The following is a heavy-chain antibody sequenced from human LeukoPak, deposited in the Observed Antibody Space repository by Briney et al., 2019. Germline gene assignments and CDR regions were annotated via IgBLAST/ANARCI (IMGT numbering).Heavy chain of an antibody. D-gene: IGHD6-13*01. Sequence: SVKVSCKASGGTFISYAISWVRQAPGQGLEWMGGIIPIFGTANYAQKFQGRVTITADESTSTAYMELSSLRSEDTAVYYCARDYRIAAAGIKYDGMDVWGQGTTVTVSS. V-gene: IGHV1-69*13. CDR3: ARDYRIAAAGIKYDGMDV. CDR1: GGTFISYA. J-gene: IGHJ6*02. CDR2: IIPIFGTA.